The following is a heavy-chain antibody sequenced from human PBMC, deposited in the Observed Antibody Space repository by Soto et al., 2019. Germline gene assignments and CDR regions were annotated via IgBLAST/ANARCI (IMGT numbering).Heavy chain of an antibody. Sequence: GGSLRLSCAASGFTFSSYAMSWVRQAPGKGLEWVSAISGSGGSTYYADSVKGRFTISRDNSKNTLYLQMNSLRAEDTAVYYCAKTPLPGYSYGQFDYWGQGTLVTVSS. V-gene: IGHV3-23*01. D-gene: IGHD5-18*01. CDR2: ISGSGGST. CDR3: AKTPLPGYSYGQFDY. CDR1: GFTFSSYA. J-gene: IGHJ4*02.